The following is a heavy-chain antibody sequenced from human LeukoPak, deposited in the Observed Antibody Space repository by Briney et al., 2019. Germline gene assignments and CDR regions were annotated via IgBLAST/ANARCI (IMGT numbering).Heavy chain of an antibody. CDR1: GSTVSSNY. Sequence: GGSLRLSCAASGSTVSSNYMSWVRQAPGKGLEWVSVIYSGGSTYYADSVKGRFTISRDNSKNTLYLQMNSLRAEDTAVYYCARDGTGYSSGWYLYMDVWGKGTTVTVSS. J-gene: IGHJ6*03. CDR3: ARDGTGYSSGWYLYMDV. V-gene: IGHV3-53*01. D-gene: IGHD6-19*01. CDR2: IYSGGST.